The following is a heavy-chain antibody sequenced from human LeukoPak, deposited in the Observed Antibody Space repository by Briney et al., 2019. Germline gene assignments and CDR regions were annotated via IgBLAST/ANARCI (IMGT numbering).Heavy chain of an antibody. V-gene: IGHV3-21*01. CDR2: ISSSSSSI. D-gene: IGHD2-2*01. J-gene: IGHJ3*01. Sequence: GGSLRLSCAGSGFSFSIYSMNWVRQAPGKGLEWVSSISSSSSSIYYADSLKGRFTISRDNAKDSLYLQMNSLRDEDTAVCYCARGPHCSSTSCYVTGAFDVWGQGTMVTVSS. CDR3: ARGPHCSSTSCYVTGAFDV. CDR1: GFSFSIYS.